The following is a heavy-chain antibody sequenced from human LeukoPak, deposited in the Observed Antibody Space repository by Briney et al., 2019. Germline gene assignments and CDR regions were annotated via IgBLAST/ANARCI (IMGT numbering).Heavy chain of an antibody. V-gene: IGHV3-30*18. D-gene: IGHD4-11*01. Sequence: PGRSLRLSCAASGFTFSSYGMHWVRQASGKGLEWVAVISSDGSNNYYANSVKGRFTISRDNSKNTLYLQMNSLRAEDTAVYYCAKDGPPTVTRGSFDYWGQGTLVTVSS. J-gene: IGHJ4*02. CDR1: GFTFSSYG. CDR2: ISSDGSNN. CDR3: AKDGPPTVTRGSFDY.